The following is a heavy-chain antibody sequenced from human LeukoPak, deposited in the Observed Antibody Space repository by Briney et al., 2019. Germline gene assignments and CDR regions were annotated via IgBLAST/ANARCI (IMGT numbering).Heavy chain of an antibody. J-gene: IGHJ4*02. CDR3: VRDMDRGQWLVRPYN. V-gene: IGHV1-2*02. CDR2: IDPKSGGT. Sequence: AASVKVSCKTTGYIFIGYYMHWVRQAPGQRLEWMGWIDPKSGGTKYAQKFQGRVTMTRDMSISTAYMDLRRLKSDDTAVYYCVRDMDRGQWLVRPYNWGQGTLVTVSS. CDR1: GYIFIGYY. D-gene: IGHD6-19*01.